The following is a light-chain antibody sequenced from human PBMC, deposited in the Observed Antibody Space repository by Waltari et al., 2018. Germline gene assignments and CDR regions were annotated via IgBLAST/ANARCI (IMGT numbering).Light chain of an antibody. V-gene: IGKV3-15*01. J-gene: IGKJ5*01. CDR2: DAS. CDR1: QSVSSN. CDR3: QQYNRWPPIT. Sequence: EIVMTQSPATLSVSPGETATLSCRASQSVSSNVAWYQKKPGPAPRLLIYDASTRAPSIPARFRGSGSGTEFTLTISSLQSEDFAVYYCQQYNRWPPITFGHGTRLEI.